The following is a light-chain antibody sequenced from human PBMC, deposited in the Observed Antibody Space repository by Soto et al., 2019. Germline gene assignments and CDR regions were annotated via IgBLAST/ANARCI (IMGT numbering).Light chain of an antibody. V-gene: IGKV3-15*01. CDR3: QQYNNWSPVT. CDR2: GAS. Sequence: EIVLTQSPAILSLSPGERATLSCRASQSVSSYLAWYQQEAGQAPRLLLYGASTRAAGIPARLSGSGSGTEFTLTISSLQSEDFAVYYCQQYNNWSPVTFGPGTKVDIK. CDR1: QSVSSY. J-gene: IGKJ3*01.